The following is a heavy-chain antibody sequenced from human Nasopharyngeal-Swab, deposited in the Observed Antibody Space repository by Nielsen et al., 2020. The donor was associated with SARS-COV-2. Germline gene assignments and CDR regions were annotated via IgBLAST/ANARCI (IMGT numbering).Heavy chain of an antibody. Sequence: VRQAPGKGLEWVAVISYDGSNKYYADSVKGRFTISRDNSKNTLYLQMNSLRAEDTAVYYCAKERPYYDILIGYYSDAFDIWGQGTMITVSS. J-gene: IGHJ3*02. D-gene: IGHD3-9*01. V-gene: IGHV3-30*18. CDR2: ISYDGSNK. CDR3: AKERPYYDILIGYYSDAFDI.